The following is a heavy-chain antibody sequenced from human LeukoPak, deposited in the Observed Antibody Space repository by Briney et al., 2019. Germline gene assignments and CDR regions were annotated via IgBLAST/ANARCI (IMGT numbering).Heavy chain of an antibody. D-gene: IGHD4-17*01. CDR1: GGSISSYY. Sequence: SETLSLTCTVSGGSISSYYWSWIRQPPGKGLEWIGYIYYSGSTNYNPSLKSRVTISVDTSKNQFSLKLSSVTAADTAVYYCAREEGLSYGERAFDIWGQGTMVTVSS. J-gene: IGHJ3*02. CDR2: IYYSGST. V-gene: IGHV4-59*01. CDR3: AREEGLSYGERAFDI.